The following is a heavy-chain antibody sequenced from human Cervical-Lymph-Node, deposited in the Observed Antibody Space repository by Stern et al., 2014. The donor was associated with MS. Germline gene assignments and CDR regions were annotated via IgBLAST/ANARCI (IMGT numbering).Heavy chain of an antibody. CDR2: IYYDGIKK. Sequence: QVQLVESGGGVVQPGRSLRLSCAASGFTFSNYGMHWVRQAPGKGLEWVTVIYYDGIKKYYAASVRGRFTISRDNSKNTLFLEMSSLRAEDTAVYYCVRDDVDVSGAFDSWGQGTTVTVSS. V-gene: IGHV3-33*01. CDR3: VRDDVDVSGAFDS. CDR1: GFTFSNYG. D-gene: IGHD6-19*01. J-gene: IGHJ4*02.